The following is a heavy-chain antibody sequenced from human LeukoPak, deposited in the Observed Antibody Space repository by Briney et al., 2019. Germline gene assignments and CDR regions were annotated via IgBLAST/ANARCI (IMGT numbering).Heavy chain of an antibody. CDR2: IILIFGTA. V-gene: IGHV1-69*05. D-gene: IGHD6-13*01. J-gene: IGHJ4*02. CDR1: GGTFSSYA. CDR3: ARVLRRGSSWYPDY. Sequence: SVKVSCKASGGTFSSYAISWVRQAPGQGLEWMGGIILIFGTANYAQKFQGRVTITTDESTSTAYMELSSLRSEDTAVYYCARVLRRGSSWYPDYWGQGTLVTVSS.